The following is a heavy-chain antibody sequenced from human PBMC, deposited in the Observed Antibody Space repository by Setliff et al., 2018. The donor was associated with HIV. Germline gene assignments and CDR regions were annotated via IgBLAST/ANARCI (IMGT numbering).Heavy chain of an antibody. CDR1: GFTFSSYS. J-gene: IGHJ1*01. D-gene: IGHD3-16*02. CDR3: ARDSGPYYDYVWGTYRPEYFQH. Sequence: PGGSLRLSCAASGFTFSSYSMHWVRQAPGKGLEWVATISFDGSARYYVESVRGRFTISRDTAKNSVYLQMNSLRAEDTAMYYCARDSGPYYDYVWGTYRPEYFQHWGQGTLVTVSS. CDR2: ISFDGSAR. V-gene: IGHV3-30*04.